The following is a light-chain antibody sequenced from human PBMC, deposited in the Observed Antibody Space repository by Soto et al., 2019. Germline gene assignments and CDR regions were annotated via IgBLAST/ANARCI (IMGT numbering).Light chain of an antibody. CDR3: QQYNSYPRT. V-gene: IGKV3-20*01. J-gene: IGKJ4*01. Sequence: MVLTQSPGSLSLSPLETATLCCMASQTVNSDYLAWYQQKPGQAPRLLIYDASSRATGIPARFSGGGSGTDFTLTISSLQPQDFAVYYCQQYNSYPRTFGRGTKVDI. CDR1: QTVNSDY. CDR2: DAS.